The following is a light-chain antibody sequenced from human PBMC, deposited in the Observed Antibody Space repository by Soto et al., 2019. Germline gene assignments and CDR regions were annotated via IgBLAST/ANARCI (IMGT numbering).Light chain of an antibody. CDR2: GAS. Sequence: EIVLTQSPGTLSLSPGERATLSCRASQSISRIYLAWYQQKPGQAPRLLIYGASSRATGIPDRFSGSGSGTDFPLTIARLEPEDFAVYYCQQYGSSSITFGQGTRLDIK. CDR1: QSISRIY. V-gene: IGKV3-20*01. J-gene: IGKJ5*01. CDR3: QQYGSSSIT.